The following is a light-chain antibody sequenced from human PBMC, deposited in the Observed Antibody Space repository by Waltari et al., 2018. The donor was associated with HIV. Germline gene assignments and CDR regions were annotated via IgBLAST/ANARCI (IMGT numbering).Light chain of an antibody. V-gene: IGLV1-51*01. CDR1: TSNVGKNY. J-gene: IGLJ3*02. Sequence: QSVLTQPPSVSAAPGQKVTISCSGSTSNVGKNYVSWYQQFPETAPKLIIYDNNKRPSGIPDRFPGSKSGTSATLTITGLQTGDEADYYCGTWDSSVSAGVFGGGSKLTVL. CDR3: GTWDSSVSAGV. CDR2: DNN.